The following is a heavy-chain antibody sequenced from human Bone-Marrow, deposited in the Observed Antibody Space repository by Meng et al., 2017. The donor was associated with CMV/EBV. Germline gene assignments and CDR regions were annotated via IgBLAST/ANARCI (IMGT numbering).Heavy chain of an antibody. Sequence: GESLKISCAASGFTFSNAWMSWVRQAPGKGLEWVGRIKSKTGGGTTDYAAPVKGRFTISRDDSKNTLYLQMNSLKTEDTAVYYCTTGLVTTNYYYYYYGMDVWGQGTTVTVSS. V-gene: IGHV3-15*01. CDR1: GFTFSNAW. CDR2: IKSKTGGGTT. D-gene: IGHD4-11*01. J-gene: IGHJ6*02. CDR3: TTGLVTTNYYYYYYGMDV.